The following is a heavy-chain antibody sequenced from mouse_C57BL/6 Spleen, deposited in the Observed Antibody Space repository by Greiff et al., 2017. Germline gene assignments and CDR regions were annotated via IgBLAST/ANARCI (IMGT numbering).Heavy chain of an antibody. Sequence: QVQLKESGAELMKPGASVKLSCKATGYTFTGYWIEWVKQRPGHGLEWIGEILPGSGSTNSNEKFKGKATFTADTSSNTAYMQLSSLTTEDSAIYYCARGEAGNWFAYWGQGTLVTVSA. V-gene: IGHV1-9*01. D-gene: IGHD2-1*01. CDR2: ILPGSGST. J-gene: IGHJ3*01. CDR3: ARGEAGNWFAY. CDR1: GYTFTGYW.